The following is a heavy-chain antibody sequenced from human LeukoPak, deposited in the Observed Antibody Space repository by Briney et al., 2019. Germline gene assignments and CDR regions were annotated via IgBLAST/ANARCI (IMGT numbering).Heavy chain of an antibody. J-gene: IGHJ4*02. CDR2: ISSDGRRK. V-gene: IGHV3-30*03. CDR1: GFTFSNHG. Sequence: GGSLRLSCAPSGFTFSNHGMHWVRQAPGKGLEWVAIISSDGRRKYYAHSVEGRFTISRDNSKNTLYLQMDSLRAEDTAVYYCARDRAWNYFDSWGQGTLVTVSS. CDR3: ARDRAWNYFDS. D-gene: IGHD3-3*01.